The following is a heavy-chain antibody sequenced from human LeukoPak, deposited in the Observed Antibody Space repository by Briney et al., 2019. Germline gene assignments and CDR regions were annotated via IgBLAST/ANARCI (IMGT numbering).Heavy chain of an antibody. D-gene: IGHD4-17*01. J-gene: IGHJ4*02. CDR2: IYYSGST. Sequence: SETLSLTCTVSGDSISTSNSYWGWIRQPPGKGLEWIGSIYYSGSTYYNPSLKSRVTISVDTSKNQFSLKLSSVTAADTAVYYCARLPTVTTPFDYWGQGTLVTVSS. V-gene: IGHV4-39*01. CDR3: ARLPTVTTPFDY. CDR1: GDSISTSNSY.